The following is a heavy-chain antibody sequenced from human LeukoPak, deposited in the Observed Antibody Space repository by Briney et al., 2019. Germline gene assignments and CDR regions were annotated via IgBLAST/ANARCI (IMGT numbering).Heavy chain of an antibody. CDR3: ARDGGLVYCSSTSCYTNFDC. CDR2: ISTTSHYI. V-gene: IGHV3-21*01. D-gene: IGHD2-2*02. Sequence: GGSLRLSCAASGFTFNSYGMNWVRQAPGKGLEWGLSISTTSHYIYHAGSVKVRFTISRDNAKTSLHLQMNSLRAEDTTVYYCARDGGLVYCSSTSCYTNFDCRGRGTLVAVPS. CDR1: GFTFNSYG. J-gene: IGHJ4*02.